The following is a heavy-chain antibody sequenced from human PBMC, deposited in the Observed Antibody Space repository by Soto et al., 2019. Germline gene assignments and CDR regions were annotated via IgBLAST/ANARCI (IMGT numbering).Heavy chain of an antibody. V-gene: IGHV1-69*06. CDR1: GGTFSSYA. D-gene: IGHD3-22*01. CDR3: ARGGYYDSSGYPTPGCFDY. CDR2: IIPIFGTA. J-gene: IGHJ4*02. Sequence: SSVKVSCKASGGTFSSYAISWVRQAPGQGLEWMGGIIPIFGTANYAQKFQGRVTITADKSTSTAYMELSSPRSEDTAVYYCARGGYYDSSGYPTPGCFDYWGQGTLVTVSS.